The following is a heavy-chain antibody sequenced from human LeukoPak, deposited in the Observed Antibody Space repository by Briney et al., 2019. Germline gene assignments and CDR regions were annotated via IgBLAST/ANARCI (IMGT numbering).Heavy chain of an antibody. D-gene: IGHD6-13*01. Sequence: ASVKVSCKASGYTFTSHYAHWVRQAPGQGLEWMGVINPNGGSTRYAQEFQGRVTMTRDTSTSTVYMELSSLTSDDTAVYYCARAAIAAEGPLHWGQGTLVTVSS. CDR3: ARAAIAAEGPLH. CDR1: GYTFTSHY. V-gene: IGHV1-46*01. J-gene: IGHJ4*02. CDR2: INPNGGST.